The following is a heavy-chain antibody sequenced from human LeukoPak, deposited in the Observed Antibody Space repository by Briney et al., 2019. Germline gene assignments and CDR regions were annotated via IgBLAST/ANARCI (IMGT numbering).Heavy chain of an antibody. CDR2: INAGNGNT. D-gene: IGHD3-10*01. CDR3: ARGVWFGDNWFDP. J-gene: IGHJ5*02. V-gene: IGHV1-3*01. Sequence: ASVKVSCKASGYTFTSYAMHWVRQAPGQRLEWMGWINAGNGNTKYSQKFQGRVTITRDTSASTAYMELSSLRSEDTAVYYCARGVWFGDNWFDPWGQGTLVTVSS. CDR1: GYTFTSYA.